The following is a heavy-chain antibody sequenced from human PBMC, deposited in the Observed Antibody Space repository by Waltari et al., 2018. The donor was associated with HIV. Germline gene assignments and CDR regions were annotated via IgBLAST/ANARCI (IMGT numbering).Heavy chain of an antibody. Sequence: EIQLVESGGGLVKPGGSLRLSCVASGFTFEISSLNWVGQAPGKGVVFVSSIFISSTYIDYADSVKGRFTISRDNVKNSLYLQMNSLRTEDTAVYYCAREDYSGYVGHAFDIWGQGTMVTVSS. CDR1: GFTFEISS. CDR2: IFISSTYI. D-gene: IGHD5-12*01. V-gene: IGHV3-21*01. CDR3: AREDYSGYVGHAFDI. J-gene: IGHJ3*02.